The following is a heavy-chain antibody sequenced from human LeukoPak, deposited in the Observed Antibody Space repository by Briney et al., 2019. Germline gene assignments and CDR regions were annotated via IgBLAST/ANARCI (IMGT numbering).Heavy chain of an antibody. V-gene: IGHV3-66*01. J-gene: IGHJ4*02. D-gene: IGHD2-2*01. CDR1: GFTVSSNY. Sequence: SGGSLRLSCAASGFTVSSNYMSWVRPAPGKGLEWVSVIYSGGSTYYADSVKCRVTISRDNSKNTLYLQMNSLRAEDTAVYYCAISPYCSSTSCPDYWGQGTLVTVSS. CDR2: IYSGGST. CDR3: AISPYCSSTSCPDY.